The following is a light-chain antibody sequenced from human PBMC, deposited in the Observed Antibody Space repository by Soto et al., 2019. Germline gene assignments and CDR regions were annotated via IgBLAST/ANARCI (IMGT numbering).Light chain of an antibody. Sequence: EIVLTQSPATLSLSPGERATLSCRASQSVSSYLAWYQQKPGQAPRLLIYDASNRATGYPARFSGSGSGTHFALTISSLGPEDFAVYYWQQRSNWPRTFCGGTKVEIK. V-gene: IGKV3-11*01. J-gene: IGKJ4*01. CDR1: QSVSSY. CDR3: QQRSNWPRT. CDR2: DAS.